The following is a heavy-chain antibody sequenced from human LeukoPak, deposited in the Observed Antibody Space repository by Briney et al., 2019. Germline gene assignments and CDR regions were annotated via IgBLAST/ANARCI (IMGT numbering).Heavy chain of an antibody. J-gene: IGHJ4*02. CDR2: ISSSSSYT. Sequence: GGSLRLSCAASGFTFSDCYMSWIRQAPGKGLEWVSYISSSSSYTNYADSVKGRFTISRDNAKNSLYLQMNSLRAEDTAVYYCAREYSSGWYSSFHFDYWGQGTLVTVSS. V-gene: IGHV3-11*06. CDR1: GFTFSDCY. CDR3: AREYSSGWYSSFHFDY. D-gene: IGHD6-19*01.